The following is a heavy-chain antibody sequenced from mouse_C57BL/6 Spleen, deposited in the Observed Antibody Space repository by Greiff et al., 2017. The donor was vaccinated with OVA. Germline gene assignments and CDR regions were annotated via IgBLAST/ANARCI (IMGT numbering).Heavy chain of an antibody. CDR3: ARGGYYGPYAMDY. CDR2: ISNGGGST. CDR1: GFTFSDYY. J-gene: IGHJ4*01. V-gene: IGHV5-12*01. D-gene: IGHD1-2*01. Sequence: EVQLQQSGGGLVQPGGSLKLSCAASGFTFSDYYMYWVRQTPEKRLEWVAYISNGGGSTYYPDTVKGRFTISRDNAKNTLYLQMSRLKSEDTAMYYCARGGYYGPYAMDYWGQGTSVTVSS.